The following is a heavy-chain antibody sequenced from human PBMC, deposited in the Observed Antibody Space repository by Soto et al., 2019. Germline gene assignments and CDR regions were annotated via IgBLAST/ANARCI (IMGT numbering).Heavy chain of an antibody. D-gene: IGHD3-10*01. V-gene: IGHV3-53*01. CDR2: VYSGGST. CDR3: ARGYATTYGFGY. CDR1: GFSVSSNY. J-gene: IGHJ4*02. Sequence: GGSLRLSCAASGFSVSSNYMTWVRQAPGKGLEWVSLVYSGGSTHYADSVKGRFTISRDASKNTLYLQMNSLRVEDTAVYYCARGYATTYGFGYWGQGTLVTVSS.